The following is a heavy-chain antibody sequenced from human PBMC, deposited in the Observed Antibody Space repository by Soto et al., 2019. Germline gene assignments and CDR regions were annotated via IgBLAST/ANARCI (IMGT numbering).Heavy chain of an antibody. CDR1: GGSISSGDYY. V-gene: IGHV4-30-4*01. CDR2: IYYSGST. Sequence: QVQLQESGPGLVKPSQTLSLTCTVSGGSISSGDYYCSWIRQPPGKGLEWIGYIYYSGSTYYNPCRKSRVTLTVDTFKNQFSLKRSCVTAAVTAVYYCARGRGSGFRPYYYGMDVWGQGTTVTVSS. D-gene: IGHD1-26*01. J-gene: IGHJ6*02. CDR3: ARGRGSGFRPYYYGMDV.